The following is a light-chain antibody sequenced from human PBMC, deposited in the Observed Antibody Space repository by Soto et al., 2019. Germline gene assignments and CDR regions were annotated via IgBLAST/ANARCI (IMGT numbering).Light chain of an antibody. Sequence: IHMTQSPSSLSASVGYIFPITCRASQGIRNDLGWYQQKPGKAPKLLIYAASSLQSGVPSRFRGSGSGTDFTLTISSLKSEDFAAYFCQQYNNWHTYTFGQGTRLE. CDR1: QGIRND. CDR3: QQYNNWHTYT. CDR2: AAS. J-gene: IGKJ2*01. V-gene: IGKV1-6*01.